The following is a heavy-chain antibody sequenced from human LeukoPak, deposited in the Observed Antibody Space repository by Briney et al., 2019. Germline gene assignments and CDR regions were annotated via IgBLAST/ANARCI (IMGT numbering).Heavy chain of an antibody. V-gene: IGHV3-7*01. J-gene: IGHJ4*02. Sequence: GGSLRLSCAASGFTFSDYYMSWIRQAPGKGLEWVANIKQDGSEKYYVDSVKGRFTISRDNAKSSLYLQMNSLRAEDTAVYYCAVRGAFDYWGQGTLVTVSS. CDR3: AVRGAFDY. CDR2: IKQDGSEK. CDR1: GFTFSDYY.